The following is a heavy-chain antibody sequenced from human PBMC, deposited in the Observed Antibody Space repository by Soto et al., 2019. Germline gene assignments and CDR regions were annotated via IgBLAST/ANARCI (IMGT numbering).Heavy chain of an antibody. CDR2: INSDGSST. V-gene: IGHV3-74*01. D-gene: IGHD3-16*02. J-gene: IGHJ3*02. CDR1: GFTFSSYW. Sequence: GGSLRLSCAASGFTFSSYWMHWVRQAPGKGLVWVSRINSDGSSTSYADSVKGRFTISRDNAKNTLYLQMNSLRAEDTAVYYCARVLPLESTFGGVIAIDAFDIWGQGTMVTVSS. CDR3: ARVLPLESTFGGVIAIDAFDI.